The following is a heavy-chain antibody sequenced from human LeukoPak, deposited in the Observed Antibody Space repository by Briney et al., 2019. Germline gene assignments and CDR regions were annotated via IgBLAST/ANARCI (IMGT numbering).Heavy chain of an antibody. CDR3: ARRGPYGVASYFDY. Sequence: PSETLSLTCTVSGVSISSYYWSWIRQPAGKGLEWIGRIYTSGSTNYYPSLKSRVTISVDKSKSQVSLKLSSVTAADTAVYYCARRGPYGVASYFDYWGQGTLVTVSS. V-gene: IGHV4-4*07. D-gene: IGHD3-3*01. J-gene: IGHJ4*02. CDR1: GVSISSYY. CDR2: IYTSGST.